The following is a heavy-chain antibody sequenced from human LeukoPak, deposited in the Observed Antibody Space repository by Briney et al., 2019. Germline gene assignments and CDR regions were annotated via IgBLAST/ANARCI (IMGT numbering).Heavy chain of an antibody. D-gene: IGHD3-10*01. CDR1: GGSISSSSYY. V-gene: IGHV4-39*01. Sequence: SETLSLTCTVSGGSISSSSYYWGWIRQPPGKGLEWIGSIYYSGSTYYNPSLKSRVTISVDTSKNQFSLKLSSVTAADTAVYYCARRGPGGTFDIWGQGTMVTVSS. J-gene: IGHJ3*02. CDR3: ARRGPGGTFDI. CDR2: IYYSGST.